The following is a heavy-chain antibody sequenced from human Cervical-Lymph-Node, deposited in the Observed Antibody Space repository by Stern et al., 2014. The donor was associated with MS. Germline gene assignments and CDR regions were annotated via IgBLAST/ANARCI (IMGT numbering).Heavy chain of an antibody. CDR2: ISWDSGII. Sequence: EVQLVESGGGLVQPGRSLRLSCAASGFTFDDYVMHWIRQAPGKGLEWVSSISWDSGIIDYAASVKGRFTISRDNAKNSLYLHMNNLRAEDTALYYCVKEITISGVPRFDPWGQGTLVTVSS. V-gene: IGHV3-9*01. CDR3: VKEITISGVPRFDP. J-gene: IGHJ5*02. D-gene: IGHD3-3*01. CDR1: GFTFDDYV.